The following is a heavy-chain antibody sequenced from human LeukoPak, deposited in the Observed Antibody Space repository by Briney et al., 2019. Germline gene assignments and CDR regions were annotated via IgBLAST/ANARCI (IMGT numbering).Heavy chain of an antibody. CDR1: GFTVSSNY. CDR2: IYSGGST. J-gene: IGHJ6*03. Sequence: GGSLRLSCAASGFTVSSNYMSGVRQAPGKGLKWVSVIYSGGSTYYADSVKGRFTISRDNFKNTLYLQMNSLRAEDTAVYYCARDRAQENSSGWARGYYYYYMDVWGKGTTVTISS. D-gene: IGHD6-19*01. CDR3: ARDRAQENSSGWARGYYYYYMDV. V-gene: IGHV3-66*01.